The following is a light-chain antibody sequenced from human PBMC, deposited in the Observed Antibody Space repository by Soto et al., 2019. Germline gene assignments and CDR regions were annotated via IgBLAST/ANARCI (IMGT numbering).Light chain of an antibody. J-gene: IGKJ4*01. V-gene: IGKV3-20*01. CDR3: QQYGNSPLT. CDR2: GAS. Sequence: EIVLTQSPGTLSLSPGERATLSCRASQSVTSSYLAWYQQKPGQAPRLLIYGASSRATGIPDRFSGSGSGKDLTLTISRLEPAEFAVYYCQQYGNSPLTFGGGTKVEIK. CDR1: QSVTSSY.